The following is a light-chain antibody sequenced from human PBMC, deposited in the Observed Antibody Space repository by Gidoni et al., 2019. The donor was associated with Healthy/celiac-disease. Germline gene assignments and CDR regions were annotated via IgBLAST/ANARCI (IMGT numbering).Light chain of an antibody. V-gene: IGKV3-15*01. Sequence: DIVMTHAPATLSVSPGERATLSCRASQSVSSNFAWYQQKPGQAPRLLIYGASTRATGIPARFSGSGSGTEFTLTISSLQSEDFAVYYCQQYNNWPYTFGQGTKLEIK. CDR2: GAS. CDR1: QSVSSN. CDR3: QQYNNWPYT. J-gene: IGKJ2*01.